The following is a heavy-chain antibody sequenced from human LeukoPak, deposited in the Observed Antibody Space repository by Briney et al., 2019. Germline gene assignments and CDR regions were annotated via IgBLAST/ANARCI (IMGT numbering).Heavy chain of an antibody. Sequence: PGGSLRLSCAASGFTFSTYAMSWVRQAPGKGLEWVSGITGSGVSTYYADSVKGRFTISRDNSKNTLYLQMNSLRAEDTAVYYCARVSTGRTMIVPPAYWGQGTLVTVSS. D-gene: IGHD3-22*01. V-gene: IGHV3-23*01. CDR3: ARVSTGRTMIVPPAY. J-gene: IGHJ4*02. CDR2: ITGSGVST. CDR1: GFTFSTYA.